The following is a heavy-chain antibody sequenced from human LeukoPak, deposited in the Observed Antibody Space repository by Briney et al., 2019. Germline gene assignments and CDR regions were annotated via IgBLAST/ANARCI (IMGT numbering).Heavy chain of an antibody. CDR1: GYTFTGYY. Sequence: ASVKVSCKASGYTFTGYYMHWVRQAPGQGLEWMGWINPNSGRTNYAQKFQGRVTMTRDTSISTAYMELSRLRSDDTAVYYCARDIGSYYDFWSGYSDYFDYWGQGTLVTVSS. CDR3: ARDIGSYYDFWSGYSDYFDY. D-gene: IGHD3-3*01. CDR2: INPNSGRT. J-gene: IGHJ4*02. V-gene: IGHV1-2*02.